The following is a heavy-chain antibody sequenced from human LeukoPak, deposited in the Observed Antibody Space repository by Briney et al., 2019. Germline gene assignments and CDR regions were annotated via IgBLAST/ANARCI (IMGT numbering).Heavy chain of an antibody. J-gene: IGHJ4*02. V-gene: IGHV4-30-2*01. CDR2: IYHSGST. Sequence: PSETLSLTCAVSGGSISSGGYSWSWIRQPPGKGLEWIGYIYHSGSTYYNPSLKSRVTISVDRSKNQFSLKLSSVTAADTAVYYCAREGYYDSSGSDYWGQGTLVTVSS. D-gene: IGHD3-22*01. CDR3: AREGYYDSSGSDY. CDR1: GGSISSGGYS.